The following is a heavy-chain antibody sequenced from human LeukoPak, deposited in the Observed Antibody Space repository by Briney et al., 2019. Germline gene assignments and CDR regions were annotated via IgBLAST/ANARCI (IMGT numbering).Heavy chain of an antibody. V-gene: IGHV4-61*02. Sequence: SSETLSLTCTVSGGSISSGSYYWSWIRQPAGKGLEWIGRIYTSGSTNYNPSLKSRVTISVDTSKNQFSLKLSSVTAADTAVYYCARTLGLYSSSISGGFDPWGQGTLVTVSS. CDR1: GGSISSGSYY. D-gene: IGHD6-6*01. CDR3: ARTLGLYSSSISGGFDP. CDR2: IYTSGST. J-gene: IGHJ5*02.